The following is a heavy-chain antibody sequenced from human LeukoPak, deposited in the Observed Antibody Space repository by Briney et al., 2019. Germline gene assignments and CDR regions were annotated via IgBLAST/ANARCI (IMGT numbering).Heavy chain of an antibody. CDR1: GGSISSYY. D-gene: IGHD6-13*01. CDR3: ARRFSSSWYQGEYYFDY. J-gene: IGHJ4*02. Sequence: SETLSLTCTVSGGSISSYYWSWIRQPPGKGLEWIGYIYYSGSTNYNPSLKSRVTISVDTSKNQFSLKLSSVTAADTAVYYCARRFSSSWYQGEYYFDYWGQGTLVTVSS. V-gene: IGHV4-59*01. CDR2: IYYSGST.